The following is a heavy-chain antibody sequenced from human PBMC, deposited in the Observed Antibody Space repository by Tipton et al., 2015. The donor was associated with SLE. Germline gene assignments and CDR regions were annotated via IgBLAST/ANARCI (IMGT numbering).Heavy chain of an antibody. CDR3: TRAEYSAYDVTQFDL. J-gene: IGHJ4*02. CDR2: IYYSGAT. V-gene: IGHV4-59*01. CDR1: GGSISGYY. D-gene: IGHD5-12*01. Sequence: LRLSCTVSGGSISGYYWSWIRQPPGKGLEWIGYIYYSGATSYNPSLKSRVTMSVDTAKNQFSLSLTSVTAADTAVYFCTRAEYSAYDVTQFDLWGQGILLTVSS.